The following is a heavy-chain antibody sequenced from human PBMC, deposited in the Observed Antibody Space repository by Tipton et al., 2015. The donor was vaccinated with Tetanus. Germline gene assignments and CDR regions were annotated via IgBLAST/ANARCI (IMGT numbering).Heavy chain of an antibody. CDR1: GNTFTSHG. CDR3: ARVPTNPLAVDRPTDY. V-gene: IGHV1-18*01. D-gene: IGHD6-19*01. CDR2: ISVYNGNT. Sequence: QLVQSGGEVKKPGASVKVSCKASGNTFTSHGITWVRQAPGQGLEWIGWISVYNGNTNYGQNVQGRVTMTTDTPTSTAYMELRSLRSDDTAVYYCARVPTNPLAVDRPTDYWGQGTLVTVSS. J-gene: IGHJ4*02.